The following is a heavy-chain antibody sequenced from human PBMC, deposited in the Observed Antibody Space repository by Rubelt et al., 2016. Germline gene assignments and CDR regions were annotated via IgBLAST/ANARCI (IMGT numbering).Heavy chain of an antibody. D-gene: IGHD1-14*01. CDR2: IHYNGST. CDR3: ARGRNPDY. J-gene: IGHJ4*02. V-gene: IGHV4-39*07. CDR1: GGSLITYY. Sequence: QVQLQESGPGLVKPSETLSLTCSVSGGSLITYYWGWFRQPPVQGLEWIGSIHYNGSTYYNPSLKSRGTISVDTSKNQFSLKLSSVTAADTAVYYCARGRNPDYWGQGTLVTVSS.